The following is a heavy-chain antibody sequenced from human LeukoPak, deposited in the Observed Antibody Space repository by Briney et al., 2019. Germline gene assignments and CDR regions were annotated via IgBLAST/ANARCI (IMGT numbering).Heavy chain of an antibody. Sequence: GGSLRLSCAASGFTFSRYEMNWVRQATGKGLEWVSHISSSGSRIYYAESVKGRFTISRDNAQNSLYLQMNSLRAEDTSVYYCARGTRPYYGSGSYWFDPWGQGTLVTVSS. D-gene: IGHD3-10*01. CDR1: GFTFSRYE. CDR2: ISSSGSRI. V-gene: IGHV3-48*03. CDR3: ARGTRPYYGSGSYWFDP. J-gene: IGHJ5*02.